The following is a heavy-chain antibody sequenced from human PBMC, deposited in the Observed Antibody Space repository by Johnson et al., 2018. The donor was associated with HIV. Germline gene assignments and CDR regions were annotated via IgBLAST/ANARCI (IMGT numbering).Heavy chain of an antibody. CDR2: ISYDGSNK. CDR3: ARDLTNWGVGDAVDI. Sequence: QVQLVESGGGVVQPGRSLRLSCAASGFTFSSYAMHWVRQAPGKGLEWVAVISYDGSNKYYADSVKGRFTISRDNSKNTLYLQMNSLRAEDTAVYYCARDLTNWGVGDAVDIWGQGTMVTVSS. J-gene: IGHJ3*02. CDR1: GFTFSSYA. V-gene: IGHV3-30*04. D-gene: IGHD7-27*01.